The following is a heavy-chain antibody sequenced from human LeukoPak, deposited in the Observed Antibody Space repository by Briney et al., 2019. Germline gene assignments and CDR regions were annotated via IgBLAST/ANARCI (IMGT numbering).Heavy chain of an antibody. CDR2: ISWNSGSI. D-gene: IGHD6-19*01. J-gene: IGHJ4*02. CDR1: GFTFDDYA. Sequence: GGSLRLSCAASGFTFDDYAMHWVRQAPGKGLEWVSGISWNSGSIGYADSVKGRFTISGDNAKNSPYLQMNSLRAEDTALYYCAKDSRGIAVAVEYWGQGTLVTVSS. V-gene: IGHV3-9*01. CDR3: AKDSRGIAVAVEY.